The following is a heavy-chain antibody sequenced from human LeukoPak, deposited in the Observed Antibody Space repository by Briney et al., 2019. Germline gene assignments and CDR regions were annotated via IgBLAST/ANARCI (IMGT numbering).Heavy chain of an antibody. D-gene: IGHD5-12*01. Sequence: ASVKVFCKASGYTFTGYYMHWVRQAPGQGLEWMGWISAYNGNTNYAQKLQGRVTMTTDTSTSTAYMGLRSLRSDDTAVYYCARGMSYDSPDIWGQGTMVTVSS. CDR2: ISAYNGNT. CDR1: GYTFTGYY. J-gene: IGHJ3*02. CDR3: ARGMSYDSPDI. V-gene: IGHV1-18*04.